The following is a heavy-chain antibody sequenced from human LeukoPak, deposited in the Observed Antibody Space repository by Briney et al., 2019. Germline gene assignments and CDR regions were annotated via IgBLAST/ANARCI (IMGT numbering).Heavy chain of an antibody. Sequence: PGGSLTLSCAASGFTLSSYGMRWVSQAPGRGLEWVAVIWYDGSNKYYADSVKGRFTISRDNSKNTLYLQMNSLRAEDTAVYYCARDGYDSSGVDYWGQGTLVTVSS. CDR3: ARDGYDSSGVDY. D-gene: IGHD3-22*01. V-gene: IGHV3-33*01. CDR2: IWYDGSNK. J-gene: IGHJ4*02. CDR1: GFTLSSYG.